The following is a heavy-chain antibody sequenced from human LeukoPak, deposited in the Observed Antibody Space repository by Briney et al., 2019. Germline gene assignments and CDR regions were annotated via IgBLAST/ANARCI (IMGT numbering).Heavy chain of an antibody. J-gene: IGHJ4*02. V-gene: IGHV4-31*03. CDR1: GGSISSGGYY. D-gene: IGHD5-12*01. Sequence: SQTLSLTCTVSGGSISSGGYYWSWIRQHPGKGLEWIGYIYYSGSTYYNPSLKSRVTISVDTSKNQFSLKLSSVTAADTAVYYCARASGYGTSWFFDYWGQGTLVTVSS. CDR2: IYYSGST. CDR3: ARASGYGTSWFFDY.